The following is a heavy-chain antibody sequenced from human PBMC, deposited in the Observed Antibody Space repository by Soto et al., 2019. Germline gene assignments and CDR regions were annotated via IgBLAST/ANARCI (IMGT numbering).Heavy chain of an antibody. CDR1: GYTFTSYY. V-gene: IGHV1-46*01. Sequence: ASVKVSCKASGYTFTSYYMHWVRQAPGQGLEWMGIINPSGGSTSYAQKFQGRVTMTTDTSTSTAYMELRSLRSDDTAVYYCARDSSSSWSYYYYYYMDVWGKGTTVTVSS. CDR2: INPSGGST. D-gene: IGHD6-13*01. J-gene: IGHJ6*03. CDR3: ARDSSSSWSYYYYYYMDV.